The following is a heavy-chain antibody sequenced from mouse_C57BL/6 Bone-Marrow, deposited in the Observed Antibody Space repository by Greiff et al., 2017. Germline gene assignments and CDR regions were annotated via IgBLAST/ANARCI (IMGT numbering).Heavy chain of an antibody. CDR3: AGRFFAY. CDR1: GYTFTSYW. CDR2: IDPSDSYT. J-gene: IGHJ3*01. V-gene: IGHV1-69*01. Sequence: VQLQQPGAELVMPGASVKLSCKASGYTFTSYWMHWVKQRPGQGLEWIGEIDPSDSYTNYNQKFKGKSTLTVDKSSSTAYMQLSSLTSEDSAVYYCAGRFFAYWGQGTLVTVSA.